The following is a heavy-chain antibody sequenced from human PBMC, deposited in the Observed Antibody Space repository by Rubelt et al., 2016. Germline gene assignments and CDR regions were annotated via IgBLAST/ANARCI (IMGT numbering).Heavy chain of an antibody. D-gene: IGHD2-21*01. V-gene: IGHV3-30*03. CDR3: ASTHSSLAY. CDR1: GFTFSSYG. Sequence: QVQLVESGGGVVQPGRSLRLSCAASGFTFSSYGMHWVRQAPGKGLEWVAVISYFGSNKYYAVSVKGRVTISRDNSKHTLYLQMNSLSAEDTAVYYCASTHSSLAYWGQGTLVTVSS. CDR2: ISYFGSNK. J-gene: IGHJ4*02.